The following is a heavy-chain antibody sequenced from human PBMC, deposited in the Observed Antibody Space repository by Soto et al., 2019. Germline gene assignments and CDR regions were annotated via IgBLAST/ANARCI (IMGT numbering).Heavy chain of an antibody. CDR2: INPNSGGT. CDR1: GYTFTGYY. V-gene: IGHV1-2*04. D-gene: IGHD2-15*01. CDR3: ARGGYCSGGSCYYYYGMDV. J-gene: IGHJ6*02. Sequence: QVQLVQSGAEVKKPGASVKVSCKASGYTFTGYYMHWVRQAPGQGLEWMGWINPNSGGTNYAQKFQGWVTMTRDTSISTAYMELSRLRSDDTAVYYCARGGYCSGGSCYYYYGMDVWGQGTTVTVSS.